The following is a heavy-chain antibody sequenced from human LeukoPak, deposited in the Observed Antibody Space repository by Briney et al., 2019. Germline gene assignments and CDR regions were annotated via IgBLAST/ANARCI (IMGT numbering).Heavy chain of an antibody. J-gene: IGHJ6*04. V-gene: IGHV1-18*01. Sequence: ASVKVSCKASGYTFTSYGISWVRQAPGQGLEWMGWICAYNGNTNYAQKLQGRVTMTTDTSTSTDYMELRSLRSDDTAVYYCAPFRGDGSPVGVDVWGKGTTVTVSS. CDR3: APFRGDGSPVGVDV. D-gene: IGHD3-10*01. CDR1: GYTFTSYG. CDR2: ICAYNGNT.